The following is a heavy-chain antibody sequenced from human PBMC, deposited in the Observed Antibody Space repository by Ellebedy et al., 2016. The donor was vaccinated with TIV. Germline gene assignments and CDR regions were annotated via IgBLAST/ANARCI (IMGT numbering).Heavy chain of an antibody. CDR2: INPNSGGT. Sequence: ASVKVSXKASGYTFTGYYMHWVRQAPGQGLEWMGWINPNSGGTNYAQKLQGRVTMTTDTSTSTAYMELRSLRSDDTAVYYCARVGSTPFGGLLGWGQGTLVTVSS. CDR3: ARVGSTPFGGLLG. J-gene: IGHJ4*02. V-gene: IGHV1-2*02. CDR1: GYTFTGYY. D-gene: IGHD2-2*01.